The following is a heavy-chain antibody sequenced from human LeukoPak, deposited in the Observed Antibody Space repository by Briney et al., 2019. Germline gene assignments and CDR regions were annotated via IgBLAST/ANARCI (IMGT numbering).Heavy chain of an antibody. CDR3: AKAPGGRVNYYYMDV. J-gene: IGHJ6*03. D-gene: IGHD3-16*01. V-gene: IGHV3-23*01. CDR1: GFTFSSYA. CDR2: ISGSGGST. Sequence: GGALRLSCAASGFTFSSYAMSWVRQAPGKGLEWVSAISGSGGSTYYADSVKGRFTISRDNSKNTLYLQMNSLRAEDTAVYYCAKAPGGRVNYYYMDVWGKGTTVTVSS.